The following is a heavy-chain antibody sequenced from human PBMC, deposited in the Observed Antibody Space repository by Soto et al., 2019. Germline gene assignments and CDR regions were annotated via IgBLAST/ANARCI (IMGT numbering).Heavy chain of an antibody. CDR2: INPNSGNI. V-gene: IGHV1-8*01. Sequence: ASVKVSCKASGDTFTTYDINWVRQATGHGLEWMGWINPNSGNIGYAQRFQGRVTMTRDTAIRTAYMEVSSLRSDDTAVYYCARGRASGSYYLLDYWGQGTLVTV. CDR3: ARGRASGSYYLLDY. D-gene: IGHD3-10*01. J-gene: IGHJ4*02. CDR1: GDTFTTYD.